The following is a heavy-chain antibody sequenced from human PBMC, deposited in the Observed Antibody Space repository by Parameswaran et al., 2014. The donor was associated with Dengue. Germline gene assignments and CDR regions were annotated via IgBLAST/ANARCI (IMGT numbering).Heavy chain of an antibody. J-gene: IGHJ4*02. CDR3: ARDSSAWAFDY. D-gene: IGHD6-19*01. CDR2: IYPGDSDT. Sequence: VRQMPGKGLEWMGIIYPGDSDTRYSPSFQGQVTISADKSISTAYLQWSSLKASDTAIYYCARDSSAWAFDYWGQGTLVTVSS. V-gene: IGHV5-51*01.